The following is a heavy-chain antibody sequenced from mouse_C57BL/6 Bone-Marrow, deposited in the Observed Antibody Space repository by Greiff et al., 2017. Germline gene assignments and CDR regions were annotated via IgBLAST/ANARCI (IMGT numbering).Heavy chain of an antibody. J-gene: IGHJ1*03. CDR2: MWSGGST. CDR1: GFSLTSYG. Sequence: QVQLQQSGPGLVQPSQSLSITCTVSGFSLTSYGVHWVRQSPGKGLEWLGVMWSGGSTDYNAAFISRLSISKDNSKSQVFFKMNSLQADDTAIYYCARLYDWYFDVWGTGTTVTVSS. V-gene: IGHV2-2*01. CDR3: ARLYDWYFDV. D-gene: IGHD1-1*01.